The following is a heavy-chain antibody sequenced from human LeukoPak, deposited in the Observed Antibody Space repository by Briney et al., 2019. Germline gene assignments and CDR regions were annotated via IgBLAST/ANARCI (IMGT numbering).Heavy chain of an antibody. V-gene: IGHV4-39*07. J-gene: IGHJ4*02. CDR1: GGSISGSSYY. Sequence: SETLSLTCTVSGGSISGSSYYWGWIRQPPGKGLEWIGSIYYSGSTYYNPSLKSRVTISVDTSKNQFSLKLSSVTAADTAVYYCASGDYSSGWYVYWGQGTLVTVSS. CDR3: ASGDYSSGWYVY. D-gene: IGHD6-19*01. CDR2: IYYSGST.